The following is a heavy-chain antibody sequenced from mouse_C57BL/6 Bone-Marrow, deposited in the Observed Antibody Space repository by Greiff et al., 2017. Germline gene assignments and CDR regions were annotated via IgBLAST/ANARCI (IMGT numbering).Heavy chain of an antibody. J-gene: IGHJ1*03. CDR3: ARFTTGVPWYFDG. Sequence: QVQLQQSGPELVTPGASVKISCKASGYAFSSSWMNWVKQRPGQGLEWIGRIYPGDGDTNYNGKFKGKATLTADKSSSTAYMQLSSLTSEDSAVYFCARFTTGVPWYFDGWGTGTTVTVSA. D-gene: IGHD1-1*01. CDR1: GYAFSSSW. V-gene: IGHV1-82*01. CDR2: IYPGDGDT.